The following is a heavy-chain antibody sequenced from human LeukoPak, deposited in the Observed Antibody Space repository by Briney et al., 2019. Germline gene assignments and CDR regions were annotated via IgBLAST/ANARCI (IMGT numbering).Heavy chain of an antibody. CDR3: ARYVSGSPGAFDI. Sequence: PETLSLTCTVSGGSISSNYWSWIQQPPGKGLEWIGYIYYSGSTSYSPSLKSRVTISLDTSKNQFSLKLTSVTAVDTAVYYCARYVSGSPGAFDIWGQGTMVTVSS. D-gene: IGHD3-10*01. CDR1: GGSISSNY. V-gene: IGHV4-59*08. J-gene: IGHJ3*02. CDR2: IYYSGST.